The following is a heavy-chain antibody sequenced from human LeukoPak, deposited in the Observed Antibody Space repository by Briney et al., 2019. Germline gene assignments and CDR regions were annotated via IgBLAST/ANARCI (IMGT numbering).Heavy chain of an antibody. D-gene: IGHD5-12*01. CDR3: AATKAGYGEGY. Sequence: PSETLSLTCSVSGGSISSGSYYWIWIRQPAGKGLEWIGRIYSSGSTNYNPSLKSRVTISVDTSKNQFSLKLSSVTAADTAIYYCAATKAGYGEGYWGQGNLVTVSS. CDR2: IYSSGST. V-gene: IGHV4-61*02. CDR1: GGSISSGSYY. J-gene: IGHJ4*02.